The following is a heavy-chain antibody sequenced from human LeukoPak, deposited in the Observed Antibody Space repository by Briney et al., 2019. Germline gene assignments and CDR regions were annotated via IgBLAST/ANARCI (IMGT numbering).Heavy chain of an antibody. D-gene: IGHD3-10*01. CDR3: AKDIRRWFGELGY. J-gene: IGHJ4*02. CDR2: INSDGINT. Sequence: GGSLRLSCGASGFTFSNSWMHWVRQAPGKGLVWVSRINSDGINTSYADSVKGRFTISRDNAKNTLNLQMNSLRAEDTALYYCAKDIRRWFGELGYWGQGTLVTVSS. V-gene: IGHV3-74*01. CDR1: GFTFSNSW.